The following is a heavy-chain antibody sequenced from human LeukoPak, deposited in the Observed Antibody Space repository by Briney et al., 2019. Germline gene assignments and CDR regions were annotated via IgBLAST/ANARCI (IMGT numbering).Heavy chain of an antibody. J-gene: IGHJ4*02. Sequence: ASVKVSCKAYGGTFSSYAISWLRQAPGQGLEWMGRIIPILGIANYAQKFQGRVTITADKSTSTAYMELSSLRSEDTAVYYCARDFKRVLQFDYWGQGTLVTVSS. V-gene: IGHV1-69*04. CDR2: IIPILGIA. D-gene: IGHD5-24*01. CDR3: ARDFKRVLQFDY. CDR1: GGTFSSYA.